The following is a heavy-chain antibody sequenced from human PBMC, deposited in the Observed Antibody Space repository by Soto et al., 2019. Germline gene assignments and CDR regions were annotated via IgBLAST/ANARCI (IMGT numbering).Heavy chain of an antibody. J-gene: IGHJ4*02. V-gene: IGHV3-49*03. Sequence: GGSLRLSCSTSGFTFDDYAFSWFRQAPGKGLEWVAFIRSKSYGGTAEYAASVKGRFTISRDDSKGIAYLQMSSLKTEDTAVYYCTREYDVLTGYYNYYWGRGTLVTVSS. CDR3: TREYDVLTGYYNYY. CDR1: GFTFDDYA. D-gene: IGHD3-9*01. CDR2: IRSKSYGGTA.